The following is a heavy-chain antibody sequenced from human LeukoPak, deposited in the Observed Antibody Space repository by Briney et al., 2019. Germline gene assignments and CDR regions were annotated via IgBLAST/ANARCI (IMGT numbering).Heavy chain of an antibody. J-gene: IGHJ4*02. CDR3: TTSLIGDFDTPGDY. CDR2: ISSTGSWT. Sequence: GGSLRPSCAASGFTFSVFEMNWVRQAPGKGLEWVSYISSTGSWTYYADSVKGRFTISRDNAKNSLYLQMNSLKTEDTAVFHCTTSLIGDFDTPGDYWGQGTLVTVSS. V-gene: IGHV3-48*03. D-gene: IGHD4-17*01. CDR1: GFTFSVFE.